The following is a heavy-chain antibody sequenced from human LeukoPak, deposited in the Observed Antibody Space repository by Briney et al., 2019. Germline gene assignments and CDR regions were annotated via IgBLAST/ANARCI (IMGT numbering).Heavy chain of an antibody. CDR1: GFTFRVYW. D-gene: IGHD1-14*01. Sequence: GGSLRLSCVASGFTFRVYWMTWVRQAPGKGLECVANIKYDGSDKYYVDSVKGRFTISRDNAKNSVYLQMNSLRVEDTAVYYCARRNLFDYWGQGTVVTVSS. V-gene: IGHV3-7*01. CDR3: ARRNLFDY. CDR2: IKYDGSDK. J-gene: IGHJ4*02.